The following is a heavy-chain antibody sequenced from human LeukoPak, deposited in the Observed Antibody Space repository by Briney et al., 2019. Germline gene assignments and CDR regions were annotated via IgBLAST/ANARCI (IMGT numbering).Heavy chain of an antibody. CDR3: ARYGSGSSTRTYFDY. V-gene: IGHV4-59*12. CDR1: GGSISYYY. D-gene: IGHD3-10*01. CDR2: IYYSGST. Sequence: PSETLSLTCTVSGGSISYYYWGWIRQPPGKGLEWIGYIYYSGSTDYHPSPKSRVTISVDTSKNQFSLKLSSVTAADTAVYYCARYGSGSSTRTYFDYWGQGTLVTVSS. J-gene: IGHJ4*02.